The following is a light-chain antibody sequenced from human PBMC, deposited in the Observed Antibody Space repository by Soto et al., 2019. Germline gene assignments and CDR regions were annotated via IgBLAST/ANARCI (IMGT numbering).Light chain of an antibody. CDR2: GAT. CDR3: QQHNAWSLT. Sequence: EIVMTQSPATLSVSPGERVTLSCRASQSVSNNLAWYQQKPGQAPRLLIYGATATATGIPARVSGSGSGTELTLTISSLLSEDFVVYYCQQHNAWSLTFGGGTKVEIK. CDR1: QSVSNN. J-gene: IGKJ4*01. V-gene: IGKV3-15*01.